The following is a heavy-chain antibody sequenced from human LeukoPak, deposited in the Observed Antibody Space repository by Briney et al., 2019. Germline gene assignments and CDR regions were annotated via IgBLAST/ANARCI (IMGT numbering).Heavy chain of an antibody. CDR3: VRDRGYCSGGTCYALWDY. CDR1: GFTFSSYA. Sequence: GGSLRLSCAASGFTFSSYAMHWVRQAPGKGLEWVAVISYDGSNKYYADSVKGRFTISRDNAKNSLYLQMNSLRAEDTAMYYCVRDRGYCSGGTCYALWDYWGQGTLVTVSS. V-gene: IGHV3-30-3*01. J-gene: IGHJ4*02. D-gene: IGHD2-15*01. CDR2: ISYDGSNK.